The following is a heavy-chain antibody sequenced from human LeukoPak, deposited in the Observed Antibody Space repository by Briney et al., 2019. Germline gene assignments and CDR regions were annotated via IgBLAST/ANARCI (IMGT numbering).Heavy chain of an antibody. J-gene: IGHJ4*02. CDR1: GYTFTGYY. CDR3: ARASDVVRYFDWLFYDY. Sequence: ASVKVSCKASGYTFTGYYMHWVRQAPGQGLEWMGWINPNSGGTNYAQKFQGRVTMTRDTSISTAYMELSRLRSDDTAVYYCARASDVVRYFDWLFYDYWGQGTLVTVSS. D-gene: IGHD3-9*01. CDR2: INPNSGGT. V-gene: IGHV1-2*02.